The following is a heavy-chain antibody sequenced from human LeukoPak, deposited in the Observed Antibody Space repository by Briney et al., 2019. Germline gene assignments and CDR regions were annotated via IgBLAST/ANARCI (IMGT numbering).Heavy chain of an antibody. CDR2: ISAYNGDS. D-gene: IGHD3-3*01. V-gene: IGHV1-18*01. Sequence: GASVKLSCKGSGYSFSSYGMHWVRQAPGQGLEWMGWISAYNGDSDYAQNLQGRVTMTTDPSTSTAYMELRSLRSDDTAVYYCASGWSGYFASLDYWGQGTLVTVAS. J-gene: IGHJ4*02. CDR1: GYSFSSYG. CDR3: ASGWSGYFASLDY.